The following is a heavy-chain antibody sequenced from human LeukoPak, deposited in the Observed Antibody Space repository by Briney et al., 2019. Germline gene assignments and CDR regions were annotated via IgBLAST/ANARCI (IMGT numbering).Heavy chain of an antibody. V-gene: IGHV1-8*03. D-gene: IGHD2-2*01. CDR2: MNPNSGNT. Sequence: VASVKVSCKASGYTFTSYDINWVRQATGQGLEWMGWMNPNSGNTGYAQKFQGRVTITRNTSISTAYMELSSLRSEDTAVYYCARAPPCSTSCYRRRNWFDPWGQGTLVTVSS. CDR1: GYTFTSYD. CDR3: ARAPPCSTSCYRRRNWFDP. J-gene: IGHJ5*02.